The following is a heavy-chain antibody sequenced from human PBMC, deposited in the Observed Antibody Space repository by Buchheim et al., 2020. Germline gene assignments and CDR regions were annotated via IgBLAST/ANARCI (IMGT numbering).Heavy chain of an antibody. CDR3: ARDLYYGSGSYNFFDY. CDR2: TNPIVGST. CDR1: GYTFTRYY. J-gene: IGHJ4*02. D-gene: IGHD3-10*01. V-gene: IGHV1-46*01. Sequence: QVQLVQSGAEVKKPGASVKVSCKASGYTFTRYYMHWVRQAPGQGLEWMGITNPIVGSTTYAQKFQGRVTMTRDTSTSTVYMELSSMRSEDTAVYYCARDLYYGSGSYNFFDYWGQGTL.